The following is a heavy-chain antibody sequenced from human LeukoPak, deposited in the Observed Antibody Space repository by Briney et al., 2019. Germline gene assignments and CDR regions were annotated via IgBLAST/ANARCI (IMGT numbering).Heavy chain of an antibody. CDR1: GGSISSYY. J-gene: IGHJ4*02. CDR2: IYYSGST. CDR3: ARFVVVPAALFDY. V-gene: IGHV4-59*08. D-gene: IGHD2-2*01. Sequence: SETLSLTCTVSGGSISSYYWSWIRQPPGKGLEWIGYIYYSGSTNYNPSLKSRVTISVDTSKNQFSLELSSVTAADTAVYYCARFVVVPAALFDYWGQGTLVTVSS.